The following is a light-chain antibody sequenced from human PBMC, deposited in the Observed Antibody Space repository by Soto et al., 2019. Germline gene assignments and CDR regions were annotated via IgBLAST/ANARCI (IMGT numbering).Light chain of an antibody. J-gene: IGKJ2*01. Sequence: DIQMTQSPSTLSASVGDRVTITCRASQSISSWLAWYQQKPGKAPKLLIYDASSLESGVPSRFSGGGSGTEFTLTISSLQPDDFATYYCQQYNSYPGYTFGQGTKLEIK. CDR2: DAS. CDR1: QSISSW. CDR3: QQYNSYPGYT. V-gene: IGKV1-5*01.